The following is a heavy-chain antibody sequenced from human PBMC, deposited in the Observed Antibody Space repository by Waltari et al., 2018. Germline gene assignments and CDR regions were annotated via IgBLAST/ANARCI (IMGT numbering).Heavy chain of an antibody. V-gene: IGHV3-15*01. CDR3: TPYCTTTSCFAYYGMDV. Sequence: EVQLVASGGGLVKPGGSLRLSCAASGFTCRNAWMSWVRQAPGKGLEWVGRIKSKTEGGTTDYAAPVKGRFTISRDDSKNTLYLEMNSLKTEDTAVYYCTPYCTTTSCFAYYGMDVWGQGTTVTVSS. CDR2: IKSKTEGGTT. CDR1: GFTCRNAW. D-gene: IGHD2-2*01. J-gene: IGHJ6*02.